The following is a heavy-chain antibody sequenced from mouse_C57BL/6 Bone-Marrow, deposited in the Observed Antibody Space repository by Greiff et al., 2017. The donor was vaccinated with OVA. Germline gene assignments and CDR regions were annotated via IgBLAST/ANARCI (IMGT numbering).Heavy chain of an antibody. J-gene: IGHJ2*01. CDR2: IWSGGST. V-gene: IGHV2-4*01. D-gene: IGHD1-1*01. CDR3: AKMSSSYYFDY. Sequence: VQLQQSGPGLVQPSQSLSITCTVSGFSLTSYGVHWVRQPPGKGLEWLGVIWSGGSTDDNAAFISRLSISKDNSKSQVFFKMNSQQADDTAIYYCAKMSSSYYFDYWGQGTTLTVSS. CDR1: GFSLTSYG.